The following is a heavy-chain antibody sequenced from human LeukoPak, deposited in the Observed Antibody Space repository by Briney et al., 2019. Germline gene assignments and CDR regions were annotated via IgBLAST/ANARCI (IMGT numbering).Heavy chain of an antibody. Sequence: GASVKVSCKTSGYIFTTFGISWVRQAPGQGLEWMGWISTYNGNTNYAKKLQGRVTMTTDTSTGTAYMELRSLRSGDTAVYYCARDQAAYYDFWSGGKGYFDYWGQGTLVTVSS. V-gene: IGHV1-18*01. J-gene: IGHJ4*02. D-gene: IGHD3-3*01. CDR2: ISTYNGNT. CDR3: ARDQAAYYDFWSGGKGYFDY. CDR1: GYIFTTFG.